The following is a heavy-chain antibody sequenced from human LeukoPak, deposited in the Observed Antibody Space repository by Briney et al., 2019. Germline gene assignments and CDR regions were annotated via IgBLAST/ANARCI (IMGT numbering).Heavy chain of an antibody. Sequence: SETLSLTCTVSGYSITNAYYWGWIRQPPGKGLEWIGSIYHSGNTYYTPSLKSRVTISVDKSKNQFSLKLSSVTAADTAVYYCAREVVTAGLYWGQGTLVTVSS. CDR3: AREVVTAGLY. CDR2: IYHSGNT. J-gene: IGHJ4*02. V-gene: IGHV4-38-2*02. CDR1: GYSITNAYY. D-gene: IGHD2-21*02.